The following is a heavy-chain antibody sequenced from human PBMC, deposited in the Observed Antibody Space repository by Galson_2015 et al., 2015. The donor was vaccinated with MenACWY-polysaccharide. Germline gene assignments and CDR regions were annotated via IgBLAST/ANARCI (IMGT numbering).Heavy chain of an antibody. CDR3: ARTQFLKYSSSSYYFDY. J-gene: IGHJ4*02. V-gene: IGHV4-59*01. CDR1: GGSISSYY. D-gene: IGHD6-13*01. CDR2: IYYSGST. Sequence: SETLSLTCTVSGGSISSYYWSWIRQPPGKGLEWIGYIYYSGSTNYNPSLKSRVTISVDTSKNQFSLKLSSVTAADTAVYYCARTQFLKYSSSSYYFDYWGQGTLVTVSS.